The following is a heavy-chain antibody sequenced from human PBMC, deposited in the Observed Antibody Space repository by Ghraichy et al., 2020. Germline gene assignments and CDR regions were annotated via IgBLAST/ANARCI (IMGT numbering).Heavy chain of an antibody. Sequence: ASVKVSCKICGSPVCAQFTHFELEGRVQVVKKMGRINPNSGGTNYAQKFQGRVTMSGDTSISTAYMELTRLRADDTAVYYCARYSGSYYGMDVWGQGNTVSVSS. CDR1: GSPVCAQF. V-gene: IGHV1-2*06. CDR3: ARYSGSYYGMDV. CDR2: INPNSGGT. D-gene: IGHD1-26*01. J-gene: IGHJ6*01.